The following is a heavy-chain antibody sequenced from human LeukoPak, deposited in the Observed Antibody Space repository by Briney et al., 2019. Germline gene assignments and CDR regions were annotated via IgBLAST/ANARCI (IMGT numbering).Heavy chain of an antibody. D-gene: IGHD1-26*01. CDR1: GYTFTNYF. CDR2: INPSGDNT. V-gene: IGHV1-46*01. J-gene: IGHJ5*02. CDR3: ARDNSVGDTAWWFDP. Sequence: ASVKVSCKASGYTFTNYFMHWVRQAPGQGLEWRGIINPSGDNTWYAQKFQGRVTMTRDMSTSTDYMEVSSLRSEDTAVYYCARDNSVGDTAWWFDPWGQGTLVTVSS.